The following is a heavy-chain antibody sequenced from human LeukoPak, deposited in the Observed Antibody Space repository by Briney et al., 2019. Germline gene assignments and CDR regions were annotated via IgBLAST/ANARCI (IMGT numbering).Heavy chain of an antibody. V-gene: IGHV3-66*01. Sequence: GGSLRLSCAASGFTVSSYYMSWVRQAPGKGLEWVSVIYSGGSTYYADSVKGRFTISRDNSKNTLYLQMNSLRAEDTAVYYCARVVGYGGNSAFDYWGQGTLVTVSS. J-gene: IGHJ4*02. CDR1: GFTVSSYY. CDR2: IYSGGST. CDR3: ARVVGYGGNSAFDY. D-gene: IGHD4-23*01.